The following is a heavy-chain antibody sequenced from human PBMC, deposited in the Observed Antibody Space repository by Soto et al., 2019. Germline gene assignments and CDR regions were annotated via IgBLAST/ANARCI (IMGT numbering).Heavy chain of an antibody. D-gene: IGHD7-27*01. V-gene: IGHV4-61*01. CDR1: RGSVSSGSYY. CDR3: ARTLPGVDDWGFES. CDR2: IYYSGST. Sequence: QVHLQESGPGLVKPSETLSLTCTVSRGSVSSGSYYWSWIRQPPGKGLEWIGYIYYSGSTNYNPSLESRVTISLDTTTNQFSLKLRSVTAADAAVYYCARTLPGVDDWGFESWGQGTLVTVSS. J-gene: IGHJ4*02.